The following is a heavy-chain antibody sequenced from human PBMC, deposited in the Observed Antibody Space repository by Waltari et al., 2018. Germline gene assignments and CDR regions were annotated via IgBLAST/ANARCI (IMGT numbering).Heavy chain of an antibody. Sequence: QVQLVQSGAEVKKPGASVKVSCKVSGYTLTELSMHWVRPDPGKGLEWMGGFEPEDGETIYAQKFQGRVTMTEDTSTDTAYMELSSLRSEDTAVYYCATLVQGDYPEVAFDIWGQGTMVTVSS. CDR3: ATLVQGDYPEVAFDI. CDR1: GYTLTELS. CDR2: FEPEDGET. D-gene: IGHD4-17*01. J-gene: IGHJ3*02. V-gene: IGHV1-24*01.